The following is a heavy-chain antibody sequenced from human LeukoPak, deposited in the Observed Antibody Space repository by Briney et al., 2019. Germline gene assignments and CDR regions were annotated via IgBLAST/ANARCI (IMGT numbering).Heavy chain of an antibody. V-gene: IGHV1-18*01. CDR2: INAHNGDT. CDR3: AREGSYSDSGDTWGAFDI. D-gene: IGHD3-22*01. Sequence: ASVKVSCKASGYTFIPYGISWVRQAPGQGLEWMGWINAHNGDTNYAQKLQGRVTMTTDTSTTTAYMELRSLRSDDTAVYYCAREGSYSDSGDTWGAFDIWGQGTMATVSS. CDR1: GYTFIPYG. J-gene: IGHJ3*02.